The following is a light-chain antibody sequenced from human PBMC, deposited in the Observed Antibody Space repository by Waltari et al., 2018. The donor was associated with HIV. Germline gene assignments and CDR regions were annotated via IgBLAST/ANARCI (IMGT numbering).Light chain of an antibody. Sequence: QSTLTPPAFVSGCRGQAITISCTGTNRAGGCYNDVSWYHQHPGKATKLMIFDVNTRPPGVSNRFSGSKSGNTASLTISGVQAEDEADYYCISYSSSNTRIFGGGTKLTVL. CDR1: NRAGGCYND. CDR3: ISYSSSNTRI. V-gene: IGLV2-14*01. J-gene: IGLJ2*01. CDR2: DVN.